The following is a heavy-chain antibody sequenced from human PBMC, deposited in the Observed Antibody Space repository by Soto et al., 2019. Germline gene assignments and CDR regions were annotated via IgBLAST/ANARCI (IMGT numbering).Heavy chain of an antibody. D-gene: IGHD3-22*01. Sequence: QEQLVQSGAEVKKPGSSVKVSCKASGGLFSSYPISWVRQVPGQGLEWMGGIIPVFQTAYYTQRFQGRVTITADESTNTAYMGLSSLRSEDTAIYYVARGGSGYTWFNEFWGQGTLVTVSS. CDR3: ARGGSGYTWFNEF. J-gene: IGHJ4*02. CDR1: GGLFSSYP. V-gene: IGHV1-69*01. CDR2: IIPVFQTA.